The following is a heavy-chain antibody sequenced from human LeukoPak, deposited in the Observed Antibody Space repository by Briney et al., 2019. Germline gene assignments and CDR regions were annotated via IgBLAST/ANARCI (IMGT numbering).Heavy chain of an antibody. V-gene: IGHV1-18*01. Sequence: GASVKVSCKTSGYTLSNFGINWVRQAPGQGLEWMGWISGNNDNPNYGQKFQGRFTVTTDSSTSTAYMELRNLRFDDTAVYYCARDGTSTDDYWGQGTLVTVSS. D-gene: IGHD2-2*01. CDR3: ARDGTSTDDY. J-gene: IGHJ4*02. CDR1: GYTLSNFG. CDR2: ISGNNDNP.